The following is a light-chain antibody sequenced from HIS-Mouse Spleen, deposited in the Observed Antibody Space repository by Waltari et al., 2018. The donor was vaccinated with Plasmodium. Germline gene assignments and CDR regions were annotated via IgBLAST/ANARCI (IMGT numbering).Light chain of an antibody. Sequence: QSALTQPASVSGSPGQSITISCTGTSSDVGRYNLVSWYQQHPGKAPKLMIYDGSTRPSGVSNRFSGSKSGNTASLTISGLQAEDEADYYCCSYAGSSTYVFGTGTKVTVL. CDR2: DGS. V-gene: IGLV2-23*01. CDR3: CSYAGSSTYV. J-gene: IGLJ1*01. CDR1: SSDVGRYNL.